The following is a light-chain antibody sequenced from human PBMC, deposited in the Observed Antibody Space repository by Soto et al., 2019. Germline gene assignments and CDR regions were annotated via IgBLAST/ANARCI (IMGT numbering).Light chain of an antibody. CDR3: QQYNSYWT. Sequence: DIQMTQSPSTLSASVGDRVTITCRASQSISTWLAWYQQKPGKAPKILIYDASSLESGVPLRFSGSGSGTDFKLTISSLQPDDFATCYCQQYNSYWTFGQGTKVDIK. J-gene: IGKJ1*01. CDR1: QSISTW. CDR2: DAS. V-gene: IGKV1-5*01.